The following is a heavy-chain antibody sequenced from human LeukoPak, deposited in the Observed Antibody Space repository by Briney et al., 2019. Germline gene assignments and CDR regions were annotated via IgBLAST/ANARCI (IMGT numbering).Heavy chain of an antibody. CDR3: ATAISGSCYELYPLHYYYYGMDV. Sequence: GASVKVSCKASGYTFTSYYMHWVRQAPGQGLEWMGIINPSGGSTSYAQKFQGRVTMTEDTSTDTAYMELSSLRSEDTAVYYCATAISGSCYELYPLHYYYYGMDVWGQGTTVTVSS. V-gene: IGHV1-46*01. CDR1: GYTFTSYY. CDR2: INPSGGST. D-gene: IGHD1-26*01. J-gene: IGHJ6*02.